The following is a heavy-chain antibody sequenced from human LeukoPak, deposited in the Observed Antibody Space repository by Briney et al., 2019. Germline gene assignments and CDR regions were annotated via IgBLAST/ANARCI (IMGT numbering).Heavy chain of an antibody. CDR2: ISGYNGNT. CDR3: ARDTHRTSDAFDI. Sequence: ASVKVSCKASGYTFTSYAMNWVRQAPGQGLEWVGWISGYNGNTNYAQKLQGRVTMTTDTSTSTAYMELRSLRSDDTAVYYCARDTHRTSDAFDIWGQGTMVTVSS. J-gene: IGHJ3*02. V-gene: IGHV1-18*01. CDR1: GYTFTSYA.